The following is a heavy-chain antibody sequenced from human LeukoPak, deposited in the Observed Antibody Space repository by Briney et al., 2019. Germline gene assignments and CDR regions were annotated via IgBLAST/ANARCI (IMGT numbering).Heavy chain of an antibody. J-gene: IGHJ4*02. V-gene: IGHV3-11*04. CDR1: AFTFSDYY. Sequence: GGSLRLSCAASAFTFSDYYMSWIRQAPGKGLEWVSYISSSGSTIYYADSVKGRFTISRDNAKNSLYLQMNSLRAEDTAVYYCASLLYYDILTGYLDYWGQGTLVTVSS. D-gene: IGHD3-9*01. CDR3: ASLLYYDILTGYLDY. CDR2: ISSSGSTI.